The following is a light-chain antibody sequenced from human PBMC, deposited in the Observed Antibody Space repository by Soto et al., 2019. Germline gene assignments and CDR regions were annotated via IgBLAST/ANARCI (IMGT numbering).Light chain of an antibody. CDR3: SSYTSSSTLV. J-gene: IGLJ2*01. Sequence: QSVLTQPPSASGSLGQSVTISCTGTSSDVGNYDTVSWYQHHPGKAPQAVIYEVNKRPSGVPDRFSGSKSGNTASLTVSGLQAEDEADYYCSSYTSSSTLVFGGGTQLTVL. V-gene: IGLV2-8*01. CDR1: SSDVGNYDT. CDR2: EVN.